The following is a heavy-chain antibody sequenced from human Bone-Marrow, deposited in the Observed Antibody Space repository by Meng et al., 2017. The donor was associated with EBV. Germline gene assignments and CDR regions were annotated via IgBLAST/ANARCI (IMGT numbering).Heavy chain of an antibody. Sequence: EVQLVESGGGLVKPGGSXXLSCAAFGFTFSTYSMNWVRQAPGKGLEWVSSISSDSSYIHYADSVKGRFTISRDNAKNSLYLQTNSLRAEDTAVYYCARDRSYYDSSGYYYISWFDYWGQGTLVTVSS. J-gene: IGHJ4*02. CDR2: ISSDSSYI. CDR3: ARDRSYYDSSGYYYISWFDY. D-gene: IGHD3-22*01. CDR1: GFTFSTYS. V-gene: IGHV3-21*01.